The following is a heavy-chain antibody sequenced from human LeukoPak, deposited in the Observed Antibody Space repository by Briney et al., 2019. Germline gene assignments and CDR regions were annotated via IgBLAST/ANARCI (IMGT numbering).Heavy chain of an antibody. CDR1: GFTVSSNS. Sequence: PGGSLRLSCTVSGFTVSSNSMSWVRQAPGKGLEWVSFIYSDNTHYSDSVKGRFTISRDNSKNTLYLQMNSLKTEDTALYYCTADLRGDYAPSLASWGQGTLVTVSS. CDR2: IYSDNT. V-gene: IGHV3-53*01. J-gene: IGHJ4*02. D-gene: IGHD4-17*01. CDR3: TADLRGDYAPSLAS.